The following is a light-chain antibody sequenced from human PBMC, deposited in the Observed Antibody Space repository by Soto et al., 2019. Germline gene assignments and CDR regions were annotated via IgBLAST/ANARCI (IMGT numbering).Light chain of an antibody. CDR1: SSDVGDYNL. V-gene: IGLV2-23*01. Sequence: TQPDSVSGSPGQSIRISWSGTSSDVGDYNLVSWYQHDPGKAPKLLIYEGSKRPSGVSDRFSGSKSGNTASLTISGLQAEDEADYYCCSYASSSTYVFGTGSKVTVL. J-gene: IGLJ1*01. CDR2: EGS. CDR3: CSYASSSTYV.